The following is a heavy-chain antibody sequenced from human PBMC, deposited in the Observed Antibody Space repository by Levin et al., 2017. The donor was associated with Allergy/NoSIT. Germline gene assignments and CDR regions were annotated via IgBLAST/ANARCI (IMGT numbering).Heavy chain of an antibody. CDR2: IGGSGGST. Sequence: GESLKISCAASGFIFSNYAMSWVRQAPGKGLEWVSGIGGSGGSTYYADSVKGRFTISRDNSKNTLYLQMNSLRAEDTAVYYCAKDPGLRFLEWSHAFDCWGQGTLVTVSS. D-gene: IGHD3-3*01. CDR1: GFIFSNYA. J-gene: IGHJ4*02. CDR3: AKDPGLRFLEWSHAFDC. V-gene: IGHV3-23*01.